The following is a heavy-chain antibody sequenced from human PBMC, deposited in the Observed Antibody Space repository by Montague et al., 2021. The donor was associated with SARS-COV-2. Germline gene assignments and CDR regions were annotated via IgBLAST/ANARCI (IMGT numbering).Heavy chain of an antibody. J-gene: IGHJ4*02. CDR3: GRGGGIAVAHD. D-gene: IGHD6-19*01. V-gene: IGHV4-39*07. CDR1: LGSITTNTYY. Sequence: SETLSLTCTVSLGSITTNTYYWSWVRQPPLKGLEWIGTIYHSGTTYQXPCLKSRVTISLHTSNNQVSLNLDSVTAADTAVYFCGRGGGIAVAHDWGQGILVTVSS. CDR2: IYHSGTT.